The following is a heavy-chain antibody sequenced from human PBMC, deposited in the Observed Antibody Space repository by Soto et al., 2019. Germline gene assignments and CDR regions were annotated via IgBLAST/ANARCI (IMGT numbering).Heavy chain of an antibody. Sequence: GGSLRLSCAASGFTFSSYGMHWVRQAPGKGLEWVAVISYDGSNKYYADSVKGRFTISRDNSKNTLYLQMNSLRAEDTAVYYCAKDQDKGDYDPQPPDYWGQGTLVTVSS. D-gene: IGHD4-17*01. CDR2: ISYDGSNK. V-gene: IGHV3-30*18. CDR1: GFTFSSYG. J-gene: IGHJ4*02. CDR3: AKDQDKGDYDPQPPDY.